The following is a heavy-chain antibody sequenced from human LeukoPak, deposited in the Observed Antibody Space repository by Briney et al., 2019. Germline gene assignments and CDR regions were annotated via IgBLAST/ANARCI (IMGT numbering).Heavy chain of an antibody. CDR2: INHYGST. CDR1: GHSISSGYH. Sequence: SETLSLTCTVSGHSISSGYHWSWIRQPPGKGLEWIGKINHYGSTNYNPSLKSRVTISVDTSKNQFSLKLSSVTAADTAVYYCARGNYYYVSSGHQNYFDYWGQGTLVIVSS. D-gene: IGHD3-22*01. CDR3: ARGNYYYVSSGHQNYFDY. V-gene: IGHV4-38-2*02. J-gene: IGHJ4*02.